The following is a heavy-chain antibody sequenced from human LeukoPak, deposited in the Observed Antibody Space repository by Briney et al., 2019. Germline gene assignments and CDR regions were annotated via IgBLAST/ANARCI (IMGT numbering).Heavy chain of an antibody. CDR3: ARDQGYCTSTSCYWSSFYGMDL. J-gene: IGHJ6*02. CDR1: GFTLSNYY. Sequence: PGGSLRLSCAASGFTLSNYYMSWVRPAPGKGLEWVANIKSDGSEKYYVDSVKGRFTISRDNAKKSLYLQMNNLRAEDTAVYYCARDQGYCTSTSCYWSSFYGMDLWGQGTTVIVSS. CDR2: IKSDGSEK. D-gene: IGHD2-2*01. V-gene: IGHV3-7*03.